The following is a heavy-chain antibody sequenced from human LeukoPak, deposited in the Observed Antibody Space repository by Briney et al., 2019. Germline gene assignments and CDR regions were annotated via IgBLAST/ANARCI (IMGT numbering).Heavy chain of an antibody. CDR2: INHSGST. D-gene: IGHD2-15*01. CDR1: GGSFSGYY. J-gene: IGHJ4*02. Sequence: SETLSLTCAVYGGSFSGYYWSWIRQPPGKGLEWIGEINHSGSTNSNPSLKSRVTISVDTSKNQFSLKLSSVTAADTAMYFCARLRNVVLFDYWGQGTLVTVSS. V-gene: IGHV4-34*01. CDR3: ARLRNVVLFDY.